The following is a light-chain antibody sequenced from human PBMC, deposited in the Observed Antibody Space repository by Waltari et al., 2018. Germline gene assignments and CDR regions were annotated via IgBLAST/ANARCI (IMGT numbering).Light chain of an antibody. Sequence: LSCRASQSVSSTYVGWYQQKSGQAPRLVIYGGSSRATGIPDRFSGSASGTDFTLTISRLEPEDVAVYFCQVYGDLRDTFGQGTKLEIK. V-gene: IGKV3-20*01. J-gene: IGKJ2*01. CDR1: QSVSSTY. CDR2: GGS. CDR3: QVYGDLRDT.